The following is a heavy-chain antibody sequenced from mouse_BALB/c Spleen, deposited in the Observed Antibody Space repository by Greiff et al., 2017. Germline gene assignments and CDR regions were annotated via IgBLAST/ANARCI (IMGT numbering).Heavy chain of an antibody. Sequence: LQQPGAELVKPGASVKMSCKASGYTFTSYNMHWVKQTPGQGLEWIGAIYPGNGDTSYNQKFKGKATLTADKSSSTAYMQLSSLTSEDSAVYYGAREGLRRGFAYWGQGTLVTVSA. CDR3: AREGLRRGFAY. V-gene: IGHV1-12*01. CDR1: GYTFTSYN. D-gene: IGHD2-4*01. CDR2: IYPGNGDT. J-gene: IGHJ3*01.